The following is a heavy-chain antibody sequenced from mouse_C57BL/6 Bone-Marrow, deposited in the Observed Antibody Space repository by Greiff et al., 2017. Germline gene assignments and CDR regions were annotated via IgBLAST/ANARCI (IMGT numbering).Heavy chain of an antibody. J-gene: IGHJ4*01. V-gene: IGHV1-81*01. Sequence: QVQLQQSGAELARPGASVKLSCKASGYTFTSYGISWVKQRTGQGLEWIGEIYPRSGNTYYNEKFKGKATLPADKSSSTAYMELRSLTSEDSACYFCALSFFYGSSPYYAMDYWGQGTSVTVSS. CDR3: ALSFFYGSSPYYAMDY. D-gene: IGHD1-1*01. CDR2: IYPRSGNT. CDR1: GYTFTSYG.